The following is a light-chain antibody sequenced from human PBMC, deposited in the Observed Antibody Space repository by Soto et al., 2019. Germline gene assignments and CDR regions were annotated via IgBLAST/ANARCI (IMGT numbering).Light chain of an antibody. CDR2: SNN. CDR3: AAWDDSLNGLYV. J-gene: IGLJ1*01. CDR1: SSNIGSNT. V-gene: IGLV1-44*01. Sequence: QSVLTQPPSASGTPGQMVTISCSGSSSNIGSNTVSWYQQLPGTAPKLLIYSNNQRPSGVPDRFSGSKSGTSASLAISGLQSEDQADYYCAAWDDSLNGLYVFGTGTKVTVL.